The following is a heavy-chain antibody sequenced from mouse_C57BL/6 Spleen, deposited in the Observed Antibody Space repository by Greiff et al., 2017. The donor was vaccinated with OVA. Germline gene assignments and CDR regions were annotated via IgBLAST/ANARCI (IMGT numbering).Heavy chain of an antibody. CDR1: GYTFTIYW. Sequence: VQLQQPGAELVKPGASVKMSCKASGYTFTIYWITWVKQRPGQGLEWIGDIYPGSGSTNYNETFKSKATLTVDTSSSTAYMQLSSLTSEDSAVYYCARSAITTVVEDCDYWGKGTTLTVAS. CDR2: IYPGSGST. V-gene: IGHV1-55*01. CDR3: ARSAITTVVEDCDY. J-gene: IGHJ2*01. D-gene: IGHD1-1*01.